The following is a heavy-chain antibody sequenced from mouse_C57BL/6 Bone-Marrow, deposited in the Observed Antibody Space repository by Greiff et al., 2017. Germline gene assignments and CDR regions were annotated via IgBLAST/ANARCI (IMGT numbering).Heavy chain of an antibody. J-gene: IGHJ4*01. Sequence: VESGGGLVQPKGSLKLSCAASGFSFNTYAMNWVRQAPGKGLEWVARIRSKSNNYATYYADSVKDRFTISRDDSESMLYLQMNNLKTEDTAMYYCVITTVVARRTYYAMDYWGQGTSVTVAS. CDR2: IRSKSNNYAT. D-gene: IGHD1-1*01. V-gene: IGHV10-1*01. CDR1: GFSFNTYA. CDR3: VITTVVARRTYYAMDY.